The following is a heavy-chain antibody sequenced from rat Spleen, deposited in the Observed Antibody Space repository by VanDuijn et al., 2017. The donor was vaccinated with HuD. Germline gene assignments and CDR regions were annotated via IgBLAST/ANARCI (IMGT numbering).Heavy chain of an antibody. J-gene: IGHJ4*01. CDR2: ISYDGGST. Sequence: EVQLVESGGGLVQPGRSLKLSCAASGFTFSDYYMAWVRQAPTKGLEWVASISYDGGSTYYRDSVKGRFTISRDNAKSSLYLQMDSLRSEDTATYYCTTPLYLDVMDAWGQGASVTVSS. V-gene: IGHV5-20*01. D-gene: IGHD2-1*01. CDR1: GFTFSDYY. CDR3: TTPLYLDVMDA.